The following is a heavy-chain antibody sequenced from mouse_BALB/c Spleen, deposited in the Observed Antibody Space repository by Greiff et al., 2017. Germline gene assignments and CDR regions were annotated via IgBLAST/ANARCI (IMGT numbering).Heavy chain of an antibody. Sequence: EVQLQQSGAELVRSGASVKLSCTASGFNIKDYYMHWVKQRPEQGLEWIGWIDPENGDTEYAPKFQGKATMTADTSSNTAYLQLSSLTSEDTAVYYCNAIYYYGWEDYWGQGTSVTVSS. CDR3: NAIYYYGWEDY. J-gene: IGHJ4*01. D-gene: IGHD1-1*01. CDR2: IDPENGDT. V-gene: IGHV14-4*02. CDR1: GFNIKDYY.